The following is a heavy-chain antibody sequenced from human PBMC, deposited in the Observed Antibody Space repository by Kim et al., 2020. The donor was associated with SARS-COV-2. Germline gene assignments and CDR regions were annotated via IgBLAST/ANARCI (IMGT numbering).Heavy chain of an antibody. CDR1: GGSVSSGSYY. V-gene: IGHV4-61*01. D-gene: IGHD3-10*01. J-gene: IGHJ6*02. CDR2: IYYSGST. Sequence: SETLSLTCTVSGGSVSSGSYYWIWIRQPPGKGLEWIGYIYYSGSTNYNPSLKSRVTISVDTSKNQFSLKLSSVTAADTAVYYCARGGLWFGDVGYYYGMDVWGQGTTVTVSS. CDR3: ARGGLWFGDVGYYYGMDV.